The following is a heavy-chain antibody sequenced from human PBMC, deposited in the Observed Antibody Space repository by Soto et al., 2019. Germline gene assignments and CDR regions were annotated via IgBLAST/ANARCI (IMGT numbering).Heavy chain of an antibody. Sequence: QVQLVQSGAEVKKPGASVKVSCKAAGYNFSITYIHWVRQAPGQGIELLGLVYPSGGGTKKNENFNGRVNMTRDTSTSTVYMDLSSLTSEDTAAYYCARGYCSGGNCYHGLDVWGQGTTVTVSS. CDR1: GYNFSITY. CDR3: ARGYCSGGNCYHGLDV. D-gene: IGHD2-15*01. V-gene: IGHV1-46*01. J-gene: IGHJ6*02. CDR2: VYPSGGGT.